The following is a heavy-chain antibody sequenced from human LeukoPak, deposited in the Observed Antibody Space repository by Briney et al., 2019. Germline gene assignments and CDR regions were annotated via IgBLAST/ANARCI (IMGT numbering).Heavy chain of an antibody. CDR1: GYTFTGYY. Sequence: ASVKVSCKASGYTFTGYYMHWVRQAPGQGLEWMGWINPNSGGTNFAQKFQGRVTLTRDTSISTAYMELSRLRSDDTAVYYCARVEFSSSPPFDYRGQGTLVTVSS. V-gene: IGHV1-2*02. J-gene: IGHJ4*02. CDR3: ARVEFSSSPPFDY. D-gene: IGHD6-6*01. CDR2: INPNSGGT.